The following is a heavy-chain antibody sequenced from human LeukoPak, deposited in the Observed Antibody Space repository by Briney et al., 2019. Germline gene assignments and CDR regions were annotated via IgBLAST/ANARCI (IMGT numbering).Heavy chain of an antibody. D-gene: IGHD6-19*01. V-gene: IGHV4-59*08. CDR3: AASYSSLFDY. CDR2: IHYSGSA. J-gene: IGHJ4*02. Sequence: SETLPLTCTVSGGSISSYYWSWIRQPPGKGLEWIGYIHYSGSATYNPSLKSRVTISLDTSKNQFSLKLSSVTAADTAVYYCAASYSSLFDYWGQGTLVTVSS. CDR1: GGSISSYY.